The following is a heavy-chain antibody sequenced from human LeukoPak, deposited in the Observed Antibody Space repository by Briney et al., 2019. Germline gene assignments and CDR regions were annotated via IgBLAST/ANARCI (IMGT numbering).Heavy chain of an antibody. J-gene: IGHJ4*02. CDR1: GGTFSSYA. V-gene: IGHV1-69*13. Sequence: SVKVSCKASGGTFSSYAISWVRQAPGQGLEWMGGIIPIFGTANYAQKFQGRVTITADESTSTAYMELSSLRSEDTAVYYCASPAPTQYYYDRSGYTWWGQGTLVTVSS. CDR3: ASPAPTQYYYDRSGYTW. D-gene: IGHD3-22*01. CDR2: IIPIFGTA.